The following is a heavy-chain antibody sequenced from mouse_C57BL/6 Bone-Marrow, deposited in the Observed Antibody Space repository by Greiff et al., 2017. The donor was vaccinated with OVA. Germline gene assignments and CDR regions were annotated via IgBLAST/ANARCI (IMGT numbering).Heavy chain of an antibody. Sequence: VQLQQSGPVLVKPGASVKMSCKASGYTFTDYYMNWVKQSHGKSLEWIGVINPYNGGTSYNQKFKGKATLTVDKSSSTAYMELNSLTSEDSAVYYCARFFITTVPYWYFDVWGTGTTVTVSS. D-gene: IGHD1-2*01. CDR3: ARFFITTVPYWYFDV. CDR1: GYTFTDYY. CDR2: INPYNGGT. V-gene: IGHV1-19*01. J-gene: IGHJ1*03.